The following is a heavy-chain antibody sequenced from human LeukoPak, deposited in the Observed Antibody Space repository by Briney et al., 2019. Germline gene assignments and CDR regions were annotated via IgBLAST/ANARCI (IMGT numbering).Heavy chain of an antibody. V-gene: IGHV3-30*14. CDR3: AREAGGDYYDSSGYHIFGWYFDL. J-gene: IGHJ2*01. CDR2: ISHDGSNK. CDR1: EFTFSRYA. Sequence: PGGSLRLSCAASEFTFSRYAMHWVRQAPGKGLEWVAVISHDGSNKYYTDSVQGRFTISRDDSKKTLYLQMNSLSSEDTAVYFCAREAGGDYYDSSGYHIFGWYFDLWGRGTPVTVFS. D-gene: IGHD3-22*01.